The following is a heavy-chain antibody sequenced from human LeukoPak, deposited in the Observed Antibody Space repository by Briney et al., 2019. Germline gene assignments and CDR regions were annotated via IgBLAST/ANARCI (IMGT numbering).Heavy chain of an antibody. Sequence: GASVKVSCKASGYTFTGYYMHWVRQAPGQGLEWIGWINPNSGGTNYAQKFQGRITMTRDTSISTAYMELSRLRSDDTAVYYCARVPSSIAARLGYFDYWGQGTLVTVSS. CDR3: ARVPSSIAARLGYFDY. J-gene: IGHJ4*02. CDR1: GYTFTGYY. V-gene: IGHV1-2*02. CDR2: INPNSGGT. D-gene: IGHD6-6*01.